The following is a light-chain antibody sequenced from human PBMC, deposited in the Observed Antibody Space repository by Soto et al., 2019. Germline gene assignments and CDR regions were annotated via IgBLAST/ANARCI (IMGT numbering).Light chain of an antibody. CDR2: DVS. J-gene: IGLJ1*01. V-gene: IGLV2-14*01. CDR3: SSYTSSSTYG. CDR1: SSDVGGYDY. Sequence: QSALTQPASVSGSPGQSITISCTGTSSDVGGYDYVSWYQQHPGEGPKLMIYDVSNRPSGVSNRFSGSKSGNTASLTISGLQAEDEADYYCSSYTSSSTYGFGSGTKLTVL.